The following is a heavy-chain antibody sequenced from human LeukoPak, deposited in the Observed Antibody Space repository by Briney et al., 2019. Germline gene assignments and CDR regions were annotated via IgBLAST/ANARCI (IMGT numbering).Heavy chain of an antibody. D-gene: IGHD3-10*01. CDR2: ISGSGGST. Sequence: GGSLRLSCAASGFTFSNAWMSWVRQAPGKGLEWVSAISGSGGSTYYADSVKGRFTISRDNSKNTLYLQMNSPRAEDTAVYYCAKYGEFTMVRGESSDYWGQGTLVTVSS. CDR1: GFTFSNAW. V-gene: IGHV3-23*01. J-gene: IGHJ4*02. CDR3: AKYGEFTMVRGESSDY.